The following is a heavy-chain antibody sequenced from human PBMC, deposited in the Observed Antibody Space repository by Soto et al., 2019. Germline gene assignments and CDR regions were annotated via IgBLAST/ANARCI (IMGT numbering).Heavy chain of an antibody. CDR2: ISWNSGSV. CDR1: GFTFDDYD. V-gene: IGHV3-9*01. CDR3: VKDMRYLGGYYYYGMDV. D-gene: IGHD3-16*01. J-gene: IGHJ6*02. Sequence: GGSLRLSCVASGFTFDDYDMHWVRQAPGKGLEWVSGISWNSGSVVYADPVKGRFTISRDNAKNSLYLQMNSLRAEDTALYYCVKDMRYLGGYYYYGMDVWGQWTTFTVSS.